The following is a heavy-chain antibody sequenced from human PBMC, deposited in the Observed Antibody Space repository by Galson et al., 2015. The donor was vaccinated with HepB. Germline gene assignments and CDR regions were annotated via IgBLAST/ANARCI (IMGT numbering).Heavy chain of an antibody. J-gene: IGHJ4*02. CDR3: ARDNFWSGYYNPYGY. V-gene: IGHV1-18*01. D-gene: IGHD3-3*01. Sequence: SVKVSCKASGYTFTSYGISRVRQAPGQGLEWMGWISAYNGNTNYAQKLQGRVTMTTDTSTSTAYMELRSLRSDDTAVYYCARDNFWSGYYNPYGYWGQGTLVTVSS. CDR2: ISAYNGNT. CDR1: GYTFTSYG.